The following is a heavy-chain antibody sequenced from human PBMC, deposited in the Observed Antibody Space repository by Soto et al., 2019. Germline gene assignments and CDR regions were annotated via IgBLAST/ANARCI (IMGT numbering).Heavy chain of an antibody. CDR2: ISAYNGDT. Sequence: QVQLVQSGAEVKEPGASVKVSCKASGYTFSNYGITWVRQAPGQGLEWMGWISAYNGDTKYAQRLQGRVSMTTDTSTSTAHMELRSLRSDDTAVYYCATAPNQYYFDYWGQGTLVTVSS. V-gene: IGHV1-18*01. CDR1: GYTFSNYG. J-gene: IGHJ4*02. D-gene: IGHD2-2*01. CDR3: ATAPNQYYFDY.